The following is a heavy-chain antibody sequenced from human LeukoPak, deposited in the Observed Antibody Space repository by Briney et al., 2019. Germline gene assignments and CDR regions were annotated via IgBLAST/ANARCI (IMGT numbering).Heavy chain of an antibody. V-gene: IGHV3-73*01. J-gene: IGHJ4*02. D-gene: IGHD1-26*01. Sequence: GGSLRLSCAASGFTFSGSAMHWVRQASGKGLEWVGRIRSKANSYATAYAASVKGRFTISRDDSKNTAYLQMNSLRAEDTAVYYCAREPRMSLVGATSTFLDYWGQGTLVTVSS. CDR2: IRSKANSYAT. CDR1: GFTFSGSA. CDR3: AREPRMSLVGATSTFLDY.